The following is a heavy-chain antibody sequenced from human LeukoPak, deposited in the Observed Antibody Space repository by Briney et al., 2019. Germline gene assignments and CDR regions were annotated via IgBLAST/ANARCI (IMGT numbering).Heavy chain of an antibody. J-gene: IGHJ4*02. D-gene: IGHD1-26*01. V-gene: IGHV3-15*01. CDR3: TTDGNGVGATT. CDR2: IKRKTDGGTT. Sequence: NPGGSLRLSCAASGFTFSNAWMSWVRQAPGKGLEWVGRIKRKTDGGTTDYAAPVKGRFTISRDDSKNTLSLQMNSLKTEDTAVYYCTTDGNGVGATTWGQGTLVTVSS. CDR1: GFTFSNAW.